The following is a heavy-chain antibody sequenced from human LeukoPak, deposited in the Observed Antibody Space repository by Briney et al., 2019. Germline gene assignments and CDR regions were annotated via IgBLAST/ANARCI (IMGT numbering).Heavy chain of an antibody. CDR3: ARGTTGFDP. D-gene: IGHD1-1*01. Sequence: ASVKVSCKASGYTFTSYDINWVRQATGQGLEWMGWMNPNSGNTGYAQKFQGRVTITADESTSTAYMELSSLRSEDTAVYYCARGTTGFDPWGQGTLVTVSS. J-gene: IGHJ5*02. CDR2: MNPNSGNT. V-gene: IGHV1-8*01. CDR1: GYTFTSYD.